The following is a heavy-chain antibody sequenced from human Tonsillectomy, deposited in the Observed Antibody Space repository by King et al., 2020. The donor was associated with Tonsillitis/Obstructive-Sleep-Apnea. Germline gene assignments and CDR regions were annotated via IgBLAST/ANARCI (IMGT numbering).Heavy chain of an antibody. CDR2: IYYSGST. D-gene: IGHD3-22*01. J-gene: IGHJ4*02. CDR3: ARHGGYMYDSSGYYYLDY. Sequence: QLQESGPGLVKPSETLSLTCTVSGGSISSYYWSWIRQPPGKGLEWIGYIYYSGSTNYNPSLKSRVTISVDTSKNQFSLKLSSVTAADTAVYYCARHGGYMYDSSGYYYLDYWGQGTLVTVSS. V-gene: IGHV4-59*08. CDR1: GGSISSYY.